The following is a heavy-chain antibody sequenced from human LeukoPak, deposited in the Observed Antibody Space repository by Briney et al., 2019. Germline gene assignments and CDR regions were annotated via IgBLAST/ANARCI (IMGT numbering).Heavy chain of an antibody. CDR2: ISGSGGST. V-gene: IGHV3-23*01. CDR3: AKGVRQQLVRNWFDP. CDR1: GFTFSSYS. J-gene: IGHJ5*02. Sequence: GGSLRLSCAASGFTFSSYSMNWVRRAPGKGLEWVSAISGSGGSTYYADSVKGRFTNSRDNSKNTLYLQMNSLRAEDTAVYYCAKGVRQQLVRNWFDPWGQGTLVTVSS. D-gene: IGHD6-13*01.